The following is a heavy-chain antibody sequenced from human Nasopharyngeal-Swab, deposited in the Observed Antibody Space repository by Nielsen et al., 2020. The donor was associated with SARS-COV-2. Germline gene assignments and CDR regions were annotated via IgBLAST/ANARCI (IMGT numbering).Heavy chain of an antibody. CDR1: GGTFSSYA. CDR3: ARGPYYDILTGYYPFDY. V-gene: IGHV1-69*13. Sequence: SVNVSCKASGGTFSSYAISWVRQAPGQGLEWMGGIIPIFGTANYAQKFQGRVTITADESTSTAYMELSSLRSEDTAVYYCARGPYYDILTGYYPFDYWGQGTLVTVSS. D-gene: IGHD3-9*01. J-gene: IGHJ4*02. CDR2: IIPIFGTA.